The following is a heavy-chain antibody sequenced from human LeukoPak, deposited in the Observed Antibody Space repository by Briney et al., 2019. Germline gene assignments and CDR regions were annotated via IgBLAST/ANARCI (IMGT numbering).Heavy chain of an antibody. Sequence: ASVKVSCKASGGTFSSYAISWVRQAPGQGLEWMGRIIPILGIANYAQKFQGRVTITADKSTSTAYMELSSLRSEDTAVYYCAREEASGWYFDYWGQGTLVTVSS. V-gene: IGHV1-69*04. D-gene: IGHD6-19*01. CDR1: GGTFSSYA. CDR2: IIPILGIA. J-gene: IGHJ4*02. CDR3: AREEASGWYFDY.